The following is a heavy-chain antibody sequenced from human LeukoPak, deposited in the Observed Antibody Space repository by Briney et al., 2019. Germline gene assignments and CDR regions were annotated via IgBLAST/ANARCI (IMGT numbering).Heavy chain of an antibody. Sequence: SETLSLTCTVSGGSISSGGYYWSWIRQHPGKGLEGIGYIYYSGSTYYNPSLKSRVTISVDTSKNQFSLKLSSVTAADTAVYYCARDGVPKYYYYGMDVWGQGTTVTVSS. J-gene: IGHJ6*02. CDR2: IYYSGST. V-gene: IGHV4-31*03. D-gene: IGHD1-1*01. CDR3: ARDGVPKYYYYGMDV. CDR1: GGSISSGGYY.